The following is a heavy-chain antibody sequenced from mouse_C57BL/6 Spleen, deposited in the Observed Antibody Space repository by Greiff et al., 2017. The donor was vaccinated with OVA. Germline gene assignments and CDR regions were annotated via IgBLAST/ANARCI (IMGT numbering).Heavy chain of an antibody. CDR2: IHPNSGST. V-gene: IGHV1-64*01. CDR1: GYTFTSYW. CDR3: ARSEIYDYAWFAY. J-gene: IGHJ3*01. D-gene: IGHD2-4*01. Sequence: QVQLQQPGAELVKPGASVKLSCKASGYTFTSYWMHWVKQRPGQGLEWIGMIHPNSGSTNYNEKFKSKATLTVDKSSSTAYMQLSSLTSEDSAVYYCARSEIYDYAWFAYWGQGTLVTVSA.